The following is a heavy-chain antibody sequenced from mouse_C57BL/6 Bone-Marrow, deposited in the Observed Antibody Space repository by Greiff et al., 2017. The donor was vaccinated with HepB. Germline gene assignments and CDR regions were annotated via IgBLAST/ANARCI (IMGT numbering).Heavy chain of an antibody. V-gene: IGHV1-55*01. D-gene: IGHD1-3*01. CDR1: VYTFPSYW. CDR2: IYPGSGST. Sequence: QVQLQQPGAELVKPGASVQMSCKASVYTFPSYWITWVKQRPGQGLEWIGDIYPGSGSTNYNEKFKSKATLTVDTSSSTAYMQLSSLTSEDSAVYFYASADHGKVQYFPVRGTGTTTTVST. CDR3: ASADHGKVQYFPV. J-gene: IGHJ1*03.